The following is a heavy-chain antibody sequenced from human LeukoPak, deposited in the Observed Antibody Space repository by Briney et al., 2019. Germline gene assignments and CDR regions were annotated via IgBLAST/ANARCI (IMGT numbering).Heavy chain of an antibody. CDR1: GFTFSSYW. Sequence: GGSLRLSCAASGFTFSSYWMHWVRQAPGKGLVWVSRINSDGSSTSYADSVKGRFTISRDNAKNTLYLQMNSLRAEDTALYYCAKDSGSYWYFDLWGRGTLVTVSS. D-gene: IGHD1-26*01. J-gene: IGHJ2*01. CDR2: INSDGSST. CDR3: AKDSGSYWYFDL. V-gene: IGHV3-74*01.